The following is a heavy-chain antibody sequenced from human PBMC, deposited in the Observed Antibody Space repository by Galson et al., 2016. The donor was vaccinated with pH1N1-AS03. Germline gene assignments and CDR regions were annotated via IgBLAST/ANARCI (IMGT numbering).Heavy chain of an antibody. J-gene: IGHJ4*02. CDR2: IDPLDSDA. Sequence: QSGAEVKKPGESLKISCQASGYSLASHWIAWVRQTPGKGLEWMGMIDPLDSDARYSPSFQGRVTMSADKSTSTAYLQWSSLKASDTAIYYCARHRDSRTLSSSFDRWGQGTLVTVSS. D-gene: IGHD3-22*01. CDR3: ARHRDSRTLSSSFDR. CDR1: GYSLASHW. V-gene: IGHV5-51*01.